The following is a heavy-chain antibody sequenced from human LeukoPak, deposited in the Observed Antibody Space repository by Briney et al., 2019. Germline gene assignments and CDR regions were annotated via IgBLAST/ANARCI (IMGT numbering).Heavy chain of an antibody. V-gene: IGHV4-59*01. CDR1: GGSISSYY. J-gene: IGHJ4*02. D-gene: IGHD6-6*01. CDR3: ARYIGVDSSALDY. CDR2: IYYSGST. Sequence: SETLSLTCTVSGGSISSYYWSWIRQPPGKGLEWIGYIYYSGSTNYNPSLKSRVTISVDTSKNQFSLKLSSVTAADTAVYYCARYIGVDSSALDYWGQGTLVTVSS.